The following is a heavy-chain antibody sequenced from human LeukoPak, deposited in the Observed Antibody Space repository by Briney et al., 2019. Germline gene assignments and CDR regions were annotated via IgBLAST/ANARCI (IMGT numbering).Heavy chain of an antibody. D-gene: IGHD5-18*01. CDR1: GYSFTGYY. Sequence: ASVKVSCKASGYSFTGYYIHWVRQAPGQGLEWMAWINPNSGDTNFAQKFQGRVTMTRDTSISTAYMELSRLRSDDTAVYYCARGYSYGYDAFDIWGQGTMVTVSS. V-gene: IGHV1-2*02. CDR2: INPNSGDT. CDR3: ARGYSYGYDAFDI. J-gene: IGHJ3*02.